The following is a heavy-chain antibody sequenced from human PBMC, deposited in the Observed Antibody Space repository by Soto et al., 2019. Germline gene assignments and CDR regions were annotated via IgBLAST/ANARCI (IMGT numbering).Heavy chain of an antibody. J-gene: IGHJ6*02. CDR2: IDWDDDK. Sequence: SGPTLVNPKQTLTLTCTFSGFSLNSNGISVNLISQPPGKALEWLALIDWDDDKYYSTSLKTRLTISRDTSKNHVVLTMTNMDPVDTATYYCARTSALPLGYPHGMDVWGQGTTVTVSS. CDR1: GFSLNSNGIS. V-gene: IGHV2-70*13. CDR3: ARTSALPLGYPHGMDV. D-gene: IGHD7-27*01.